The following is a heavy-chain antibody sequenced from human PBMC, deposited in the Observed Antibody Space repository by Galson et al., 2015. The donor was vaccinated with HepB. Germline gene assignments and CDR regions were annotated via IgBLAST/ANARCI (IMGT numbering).Heavy chain of an antibody. CDR2: IYYSGST. D-gene: IGHD3-3*01. Sequence: TLSLSCTVSGGSISSGGYYWSWIRQHPGTGLEWIGYIYYSGSTYYNPSLKSRVTISVDTSKNQFSLKLSSVTAAGTAVYYCARAPYRITIFGVVSIPYFDYWGQGTLVTVSS. CDR3: ARAPYRITIFGVVSIPYFDY. CDR1: GGSISSGGYY. V-gene: IGHV4-31*03. J-gene: IGHJ4*02.